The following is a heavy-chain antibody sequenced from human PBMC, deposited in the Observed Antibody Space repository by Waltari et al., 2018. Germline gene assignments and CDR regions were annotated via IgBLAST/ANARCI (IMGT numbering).Heavy chain of an antibody. D-gene: IGHD2-15*01. CDR2: IIPICGTA. J-gene: IGHJ4*02. CDR3: ASSPTPQWSFDY. Sequence: QVQLVQSGAEVKKPGSSVKVSCKASGGPFRSYAISWVRQAPGQGLEWMGGIIPICGTANYAQKFQGRVTITADESTSTAYMELSSLRSEDTAVYYCASSPTPQWSFDYWGQGTLVTVSS. V-gene: IGHV1-69*12. CDR1: GGPFRSYA.